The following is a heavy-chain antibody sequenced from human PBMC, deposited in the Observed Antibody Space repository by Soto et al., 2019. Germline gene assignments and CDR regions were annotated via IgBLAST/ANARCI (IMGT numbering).Heavy chain of an antibody. CDR1: GFTFSTSA. Sequence: SVKVSCKTSGFTFSTSAVHWVRQARGHRLQWVGWIDVGSGNANYAQMLQERVTISRDMSTSTAYMELSSLRPEDTAVYYCAREGDYYGSGSYFQDLYSYGMDVWGQGSTVTVSS. J-gene: IGHJ6*02. CDR2: IDVGSGNA. V-gene: IGHV1-58*01. D-gene: IGHD3-10*01. CDR3: AREGDYYGSGSYFQDLYSYGMDV.